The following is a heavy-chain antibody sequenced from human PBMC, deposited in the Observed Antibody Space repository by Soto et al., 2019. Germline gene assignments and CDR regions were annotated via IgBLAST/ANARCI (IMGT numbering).Heavy chain of an antibody. CDR1: GGSISSYY. J-gene: IGHJ4*02. CDR3: ARDNREIAAAGFDY. D-gene: IGHD6-13*01. Sequence: SETLSLTCTDSGGSISSYYWSWIRQPPGKGLEWIGYIYYSGSTNYNPSLKSRVTISVDTSKNQFSLKLSSVTAADTAVYYCARDNREIAAAGFDYWGQGTLVTVSS. V-gene: IGHV4-59*01. CDR2: IYYSGST.